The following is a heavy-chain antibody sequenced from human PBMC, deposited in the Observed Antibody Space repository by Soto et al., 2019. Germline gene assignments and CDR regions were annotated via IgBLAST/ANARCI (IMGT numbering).Heavy chain of an antibody. J-gene: IGHJ4*02. CDR2: ITAYSGDT. V-gene: IGHV1-18*01. D-gene: IGHD3-22*01. CDR3: AKGGYYDSSGPRILDYFDY. CDR1: GYTFRSYG. Sequence: QVQLVQSGAEVKKPGASVKVSCKASGYTFRSYGITWVRQAPGQGLEWMGWITAYSGDTNYEEKFQGRVSMTTDTSTSTAYMELRSLRSDDTAVYYCAKGGYYDSSGPRILDYFDYWGQGTRVTVSS.